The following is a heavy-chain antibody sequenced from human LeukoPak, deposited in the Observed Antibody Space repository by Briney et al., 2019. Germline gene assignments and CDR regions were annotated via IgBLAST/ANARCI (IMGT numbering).Heavy chain of an antibody. CDR2: INSKNGGT. J-gene: IGHJ5*02. Sequence: ASVKVSCKASGYTFSDYYIHWVRQAPGQGLEWMGWINSKNGGTNYAPNFQGRVTVTRDTSVTTAYMELSRLRSDDTAVYYCARNAENYDFWSGRNWFDPWGQGTLVTVSS. V-gene: IGHV1-2*02. D-gene: IGHD3-3*01. CDR3: ARNAENYDFWSGRNWFDP. CDR1: GYTFSDYY.